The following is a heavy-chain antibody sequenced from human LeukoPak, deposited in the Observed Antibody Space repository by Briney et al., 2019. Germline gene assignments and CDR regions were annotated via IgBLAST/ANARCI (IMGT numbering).Heavy chain of an antibody. J-gene: IGHJ4*02. V-gene: IGHV1-69*05. CDR2: IIPFFGTT. D-gene: IGHD1-1*01. CDR3: ATLRGTSHFDY. Sequence: GASVKVSCKASGGTFSSYIISWVRQAPGQGLEWMGGIIPFFGTTNYAQRFQGRVTITTDESTSTAYMKLSSLRSEDTAVYYCATLRGTSHFDYWGQGTLVTVSS. CDR1: GGTFSSYI.